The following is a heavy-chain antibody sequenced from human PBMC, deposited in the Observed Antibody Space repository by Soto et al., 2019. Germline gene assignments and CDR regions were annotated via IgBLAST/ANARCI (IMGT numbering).Heavy chain of an antibody. Sequence: GGSLRLSCAASGFTFSDYYMSWIRQAPGKGLEWVSYISSSGSTIYYADSVKGRFTMSRDNAKNSLYLQMNSLRAEDTAVYYCAREGCGSCYYDAFDIWGQGTMVTVSS. CDR2: ISSSGSTI. CDR3: AREGCGSCYYDAFDI. V-gene: IGHV3-11*01. D-gene: IGHD2-15*01. CDR1: GFTFSDYY. J-gene: IGHJ3*02.